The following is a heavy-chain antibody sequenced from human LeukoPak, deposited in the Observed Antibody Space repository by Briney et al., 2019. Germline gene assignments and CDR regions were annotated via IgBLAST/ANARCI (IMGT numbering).Heavy chain of an antibody. D-gene: IGHD3-22*01. J-gene: IGHJ4*02. CDR2: IGASGGGI. V-gene: IGHV3-23*01. CDR1: GITLSNYG. CDR3: AKRGVVIRVILVGFHKEAYYFDS. Sequence: GGSLRLSCAVSGITLSNYGMSWVRQAPGKGLEWVAGIGASGGGINYADSVKGRFTISRDNPKNTLYLQMNSLRAEDTAVYFCAKRGVVIRVILVGFHKEAYYFDSWGQGALVTVSS.